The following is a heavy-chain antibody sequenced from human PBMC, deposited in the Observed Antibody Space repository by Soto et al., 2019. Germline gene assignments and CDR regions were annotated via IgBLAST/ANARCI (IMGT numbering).Heavy chain of an antibody. CDR2: IYYSGST. Sequence: SETLSLTCTVSGGSISSYYWSWIRQPPGKGLEWIGYIYYSGSTNYNPSLKSRVTISVDTSKNQFSLKLSSVTAADTAVYYCARGKAYCGGDCYASPTDYWGQGTLVTISS. CDR1: GGSISSYY. J-gene: IGHJ4*02. V-gene: IGHV4-59*01. D-gene: IGHD2-21*02. CDR3: ARGKAYCGGDCYASPTDY.